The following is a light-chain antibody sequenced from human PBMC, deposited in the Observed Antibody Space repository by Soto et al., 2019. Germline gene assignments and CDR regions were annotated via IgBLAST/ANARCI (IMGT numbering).Light chain of an antibody. V-gene: IGKV3-15*01. Sequence: EIVMTQSPATLSVSPGEKATLSCRASQSVTSYLAGYQQKPGQAPRLLIQGASARATDVPARFSGSGSGTEFTLTISSLQSEDFAVYYCQQYSNLSWTFGQGTKVEIE. CDR3: QQYSNLSWT. CDR2: GAS. J-gene: IGKJ1*01. CDR1: QSVTSY.